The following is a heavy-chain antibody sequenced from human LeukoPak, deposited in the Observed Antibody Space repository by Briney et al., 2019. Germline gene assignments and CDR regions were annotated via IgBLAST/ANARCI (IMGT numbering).Heavy chain of an antibody. CDR1: GFTFSSFG. J-gene: IGHJ3*02. CDR2: IRYDGSNK. V-gene: IGHV3-30*02. Sequence: PGGSLRLSCAASGFTFSSFGMHWVRQAPGKVLEWVAFIRYDGSNKYYADSVKGRFTISRDISKNTLYLQMHTLRAEDTAIYYCAKDREYSGTYPDAFDIWGQGTMVTVS. D-gene: IGHD1-26*01. CDR3: AKDREYSGTYPDAFDI.